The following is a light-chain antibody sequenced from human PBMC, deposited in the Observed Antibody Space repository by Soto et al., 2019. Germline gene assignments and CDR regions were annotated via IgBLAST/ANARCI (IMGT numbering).Light chain of an antibody. V-gene: IGKV3-20*01. Sequence: EIVLTQSPGTLSLSPGERATLSCRASQSISGGQLAWYQQKPGQAPRLLIYGASSRATGIPDRCSGSGSGTDFTLTISRLESEDFAVFYCQQYVKSPLSFGGGTTVEIK. CDR1: QSISGGQ. CDR3: QQYVKSPLS. CDR2: GAS. J-gene: IGKJ4*01.